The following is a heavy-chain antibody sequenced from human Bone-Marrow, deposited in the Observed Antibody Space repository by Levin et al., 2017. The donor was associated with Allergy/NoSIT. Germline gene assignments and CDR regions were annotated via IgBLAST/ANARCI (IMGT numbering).Heavy chain of an antibody. J-gene: IGHJ5*02. CDR3: VRVSGEFDFVWGSYRSSWFDP. CDR1: GYNFTTYD. CDR2: MTPKSGNT. V-gene: IGHV1-8*02. D-gene: IGHD3-16*02. Sequence: ASVKVSCKTSGYNFTTYDINWVRQATGQGLEWMGWMTPKSGNTGYAQKFKGRVTMTRTTSISTAYMELSGLTSEDTAVYYCVRVSGEFDFVWGSYRSSWFDPWGQGTLVTVTS.